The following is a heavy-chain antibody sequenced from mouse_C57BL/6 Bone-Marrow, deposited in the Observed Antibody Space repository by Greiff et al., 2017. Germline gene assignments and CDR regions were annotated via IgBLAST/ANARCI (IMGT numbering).Heavy chain of an antibody. CDR1: GYSFTGYF. CDR3: AENYDYDVYFDV. D-gene: IGHD2-4*01. V-gene: IGHV1-20*01. Sequence: EVKLQESGPELVKPGDSVKISCKASGYSFTGYFMNWVMQSHGKSLEWIGRINPYNGDTFYNQKFKGKATLTVDKSSSTAHMELRSLTSEDSAVYYCAENYDYDVYFDVWGTGTTVTVSS. J-gene: IGHJ1*03. CDR2: INPYNGDT.